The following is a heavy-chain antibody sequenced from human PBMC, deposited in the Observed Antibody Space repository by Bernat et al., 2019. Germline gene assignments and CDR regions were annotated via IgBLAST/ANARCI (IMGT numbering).Heavy chain of an antibody. J-gene: IGHJ5*02. CDR3: AKDRGYYDIPT. CDR2: ISGSGGST. Sequence: VQLVESGGGVVQPGRSLRLSCAASGFTFSSYGMHWVRQAPGKGLEWVSAISGSGGSTYYADSVKGRFTISRDNSKNTLYLQMNSLRAEDTAVYYCAKDRGYYDIPTWGQGTLVTVSS. V-gene: IGHV3-23*04. D-gene: IGHD3-9*01. CDR1: GFTFSSYG.